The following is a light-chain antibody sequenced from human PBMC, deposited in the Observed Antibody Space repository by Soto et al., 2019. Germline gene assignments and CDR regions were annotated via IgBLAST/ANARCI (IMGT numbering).Light chain of an antibody. CDR2: VVS. CDR3: TSFAPGRIYV. Sequence: QSVLTQPASVSGSPGQSIPISCRGTSSIIGAYDYVCWYQQHPGRAPKLIIYVVSQRFSGLSYRFSGSKSGNTASLTISGLQAEDEGDYYCTSFAPGRIYVFGSGTKVTVL. V-gene: IGLV2-14*03. CDR1: SSIIGAYDY. J-gene: IGLJ1*01.